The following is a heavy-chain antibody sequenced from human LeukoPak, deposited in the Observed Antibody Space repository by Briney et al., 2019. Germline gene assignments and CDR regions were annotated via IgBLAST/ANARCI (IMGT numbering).Heavy chain of an antibody. CDR2: IYHSGST. J-gene: IGHJ4*02. D-gene: IGHD3-10*01. CDR1: GYSISSGYY. V-gene: IGHV4-38-2*02. Sequence: SETLSHTCTVSGYSISSGYYWGWIRQPPGKGLEWIGSIYHSGSTYYNPSLKSRVTISVDTSKNQFSLKLSSVTAADTAVYYCARDKAYYCSGSSFDYWGQGTLVTVSS. CDR3: ARDKAYYCSGSSFDY.